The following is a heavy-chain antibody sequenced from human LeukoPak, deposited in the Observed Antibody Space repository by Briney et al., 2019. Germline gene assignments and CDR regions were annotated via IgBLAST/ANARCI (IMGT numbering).Heavy chain of an antibody. V-gene: IGHV4-59*12. CDR2: IYYSGST. J-gene: IGHJ5*02. Sequence: PSETLSLTCTVSGGSISSYHWSWIRQPPGKGLEWIGYIYYSGSTNYNPSLKSRVTISVDTSKNQFSLKLSSVTAADTAVYYCARDLWYYGSGSYYNEGWFDPWGQGTLVTVSS. CDR1: GGSISSYH. D-gene: IGHD3-10*01. CDR3: ARDLWYYGSGSYYNEGWFDP.